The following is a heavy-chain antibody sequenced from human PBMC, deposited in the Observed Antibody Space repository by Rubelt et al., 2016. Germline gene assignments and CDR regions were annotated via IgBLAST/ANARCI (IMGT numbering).Heavy chain of an antibody. CDR3: ARGGRYYGSGSYQRHNWFDP. J-gene: IGHJ5*02. V-gene: IGHV4-34*01. CDR2: INHSGST. Sequence: QVQLQQWGAGLLKPSETLSLTCAVYGGSFSGYYWSWIRQPPGKGLEWIGEINHSGSTNYNPSLKSRVTISVDTSKNQLSLKLCSVTAADTAVYYCARGGRYYGSGSYQRHNWFDPWDQGTLVTVSS. CDR1: GGSFSGYY. D-gene: IGHD3-10*01.